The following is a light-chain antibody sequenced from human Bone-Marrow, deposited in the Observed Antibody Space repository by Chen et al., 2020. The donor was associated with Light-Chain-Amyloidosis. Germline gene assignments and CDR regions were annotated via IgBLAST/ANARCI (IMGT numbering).Light chain of an antibody. CDR1: QSISTY. V-gene: IGKV1-39*01. J-gene: IGKJ2*01. Sequence: DFLMTQSPSSLSASVGDRVIITCRASQSISTYLNWYQQKPGEAPKFLIYAASSLQSGVPSRFSGSGTGTDFTLTISSLQPEDFATYHCQQSYIAPYTFGQGTKLEIK. CDR2: AAS. CDR3: QQSYIAPYT.